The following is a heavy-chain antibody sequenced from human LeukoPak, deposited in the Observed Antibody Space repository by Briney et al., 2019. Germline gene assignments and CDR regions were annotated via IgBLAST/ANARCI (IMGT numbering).Heavy chain of an antibody. D-gene: IGHD3-22*01. J-gene: IGHJ4*02. Sequence: SETLSLTCTVSGGSVSSGSYYWSWIRQPPGKGLEWIGYIYYSGSTYYNPSLKSRVTISVDTSKNQFSLKLSSVTAADTAVYYCAADSSGYYALYYFDYWGQGTLVTVSS. V-gene: IGHV4-39*01. CDR3: AADSSGYYALYYFDY. CDR2: IYYSGST. CDR1: GGSVSSGSYY.